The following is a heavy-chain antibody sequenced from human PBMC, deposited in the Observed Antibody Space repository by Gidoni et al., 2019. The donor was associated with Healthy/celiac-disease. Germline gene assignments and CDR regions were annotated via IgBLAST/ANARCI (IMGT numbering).Heavy chain of an antibody. CDR2: ISGSGGST. J-gene: IGHJ4*02. CDR3: AKDSSVYYDSSGFFDY. V-gene: IGHV3-23*01. D-gene: IGHD3-22*01. Sequence: EVQLLESGGGLVQPGGSLRLSCAASGFTVSSYAMSWVRQAPGKGLEWVSAISGSGGSTYYADSVKGRFTISRDNSKNTLYLQMNSLRAEDTAVYYCAKDSSVYYDSSGFFDYWGQGTLVTVSS. CDR1: GFTVSSYA.